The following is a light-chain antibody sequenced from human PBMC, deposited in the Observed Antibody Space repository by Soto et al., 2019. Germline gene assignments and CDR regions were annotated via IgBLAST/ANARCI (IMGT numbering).Light chain of an antibody. Sequence: QSALTQPRSVSGSPGQSVTISCTGTSSDVGGYNYVSWYQQHPGKAPKLMIYDVSKRPSGVPDRFSGSKSGNTASLTISGXXXXXXXXXXXCSYAGSYTHYVFGTGTKVTVL. CDR1: SSDVGGYNY. CDR3: CSYAGSYTHYV. CDR2: DVS. V-gene: IGLV2-11*01. J-gene: IGLJ1*01.